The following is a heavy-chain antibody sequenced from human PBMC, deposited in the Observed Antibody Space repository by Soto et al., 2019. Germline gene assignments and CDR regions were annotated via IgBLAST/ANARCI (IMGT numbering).Heavy chain of an antibody. J-gene: IGHJ4*02. CDR1: GYTFTGFY. CDR2: INPNSGGT. CDR3: ARDRDYDILTGYYVDY. D-gene: IGHD3-9*01. Sequence: ASVKVSCKASGYTFTGFYMHWVRQAPGQGLEWMGWINPNSGGTNYAQKFQGRVTMTRDTSISTAYMELSRLRSDDTAVYYCARDRDYDILTGYYVDYWGQGTLVTVSS. V-gene: IGHV1-2*02.